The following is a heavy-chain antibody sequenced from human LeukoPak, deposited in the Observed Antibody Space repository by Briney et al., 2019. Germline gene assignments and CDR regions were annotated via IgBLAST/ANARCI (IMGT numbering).Heavy chain of an antibody. CDR2: ISDRGSRT. D-gene: IGHD3-22*01. CDR3: AKRGVVIRVILVGFHKEAYYFDS. V-gene: IGHV3-23*01. Sequence: PGGSLRLSCAVSGITHSNYCMSWVRQAPGKGLEWVAGISDRGSRTNYADSVKGRFTISTDHPKNTLYLQMNSLRAEDTDVYFCAKRGVVIRVILVGFHKEAYYFDSWGQGALVTVSS. CDR1: GITHSNYC. J-gene: IGHJ4*02.